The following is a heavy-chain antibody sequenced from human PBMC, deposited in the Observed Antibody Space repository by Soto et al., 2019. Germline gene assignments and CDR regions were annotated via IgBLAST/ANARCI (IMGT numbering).Heavy chain of an antibody. J-gene: IGHJ4*02. CDR2: ISSSSSYI. CDR3: ARGRATNFDY. V-gene: IGHV3-21*01. Sequence: GGSLSLSCAASGFTFSSYSMNWVRQAPGKGLEWVSSISSSSSYIYYADSVKGRFTISRDNAKNSLYLQMNSLRAEDTAVYYCARGRATNFDYWGQGTLVTVSS. CDR1: GFTFSSYS.